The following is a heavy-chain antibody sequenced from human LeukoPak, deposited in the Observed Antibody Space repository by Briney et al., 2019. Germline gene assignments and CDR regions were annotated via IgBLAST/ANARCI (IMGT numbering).Heavy chain of an antibody. J-gene: IGHJ4*02. D-gene: IGHD2/OR15-2a*01. CDR1: GFDFENYG. Sequence: SLRLSCSMSGFDFENYGMHWFRQRPGKGLEWVSSITWNTGNLGYGDSVEGRFTVSRDNARNSVYLQMSSLRPEDTAAYYCAKGPLLWNWGQGTLVTVSS. CDR2: ITWNTGNL. CDR3: AKGPLLWN. V-gene: IGHV3-9*01.